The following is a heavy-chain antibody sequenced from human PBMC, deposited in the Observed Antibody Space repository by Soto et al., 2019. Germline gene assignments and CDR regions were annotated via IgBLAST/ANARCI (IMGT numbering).Heavy chain of an antibody. CDR3: ARIGDFDWLPPQTIGYYYGMDV. V-gene: IGHV1-3*01. CDR1: GYTFTSYA. D-gene: IGHD3-9*01. Sequence: GASVKVSCKASGYTFTSYAMHWVRQAPGQRLEWMGWINAGNGNTKYSQKFQGRVTITRDTSASTAYMDLSSLRSEDTAVYYCARIGDFDWLPPQTIGYYYGMDVWGQGTTVTVSS. CDR2: INAGNGNT. J-gene: IGHJ6*02.